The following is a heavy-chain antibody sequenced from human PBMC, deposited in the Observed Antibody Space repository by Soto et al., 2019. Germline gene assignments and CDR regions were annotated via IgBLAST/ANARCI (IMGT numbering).Heavy chain of an antibody. CDR2: IIPIFGTA. Sequence: QVQLVQSGAEVKKPGSSVKVSCKASGGTFSSYAISWVRQAPGQGLEWMGGIIPIFGTANYAQKFQGRVTITADESTSTAYMELSSQRSEDTAVYYCARANFRSDYDSGGHYWGQGTLVTVSS. D-gene: IGHD3-16*01. CDR3: ARANFRSDYDSGGHY. CDR1: GGTFSSYA. V-gene: IGHV1-69*12. J-gene: IGHJ4*02.